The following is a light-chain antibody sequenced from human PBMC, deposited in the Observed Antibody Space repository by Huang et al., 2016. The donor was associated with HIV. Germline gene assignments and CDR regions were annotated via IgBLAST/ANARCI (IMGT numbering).Light chain of an antibody. J-gene: IGKJ5*01. V-gene: IGKV3-20*01. CDR3: QQYYSSPST. Sequence: EIVLTQSPGTLSLSPGERGTLSCRASQSVGHNYLAWYQQKPGHAPRLLIYTASNWATGIPDRFSGGGSGTDFTLTINRLEPEDFAVYYCQQYYSSPSTFGQGTRLEIK. CDR1: QSVGHNY. CDR2: TAS.